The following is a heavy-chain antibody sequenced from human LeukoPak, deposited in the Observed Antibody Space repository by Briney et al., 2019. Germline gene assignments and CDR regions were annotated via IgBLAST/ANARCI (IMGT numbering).Heavy chain of an antibody. Sequence: GGSLRLSCAASGFRFSNYGMNWVRQAPGKGPEWVSAISGSGGSTYYADSVKGRFTISRDNSKNTLYLQMNSLRVEDTAVYYCAKDRGIISDYWGQGTLVTVSS. D-gene: IGHD3-10*01. J-gene: IGHJ4*02. CDR3: AKDRGIISDY. V-gene: IGHV3-23*01. CDR2: ISGSGGST. CDR1: GFRFSNYG.